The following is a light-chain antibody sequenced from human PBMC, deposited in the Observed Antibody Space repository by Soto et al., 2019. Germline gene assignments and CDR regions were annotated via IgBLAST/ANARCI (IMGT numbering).Light chain of an antibody. CDR3: LHYNTYSRA. Sequence: DIQMTQSPSTLSASVGDRVTITCRASQSISSWLAWYQQKPGKAPKLLIYKASNLESGVPSRFSSSGSGTEFTLTISSLQPDDFATYYCLHYNTYSRAFGQGTKVEVK. V-gene: IGKV1-5*03. CDR2: KAS. J-gene: IGKJ1*01. CDR1: QSISSW.